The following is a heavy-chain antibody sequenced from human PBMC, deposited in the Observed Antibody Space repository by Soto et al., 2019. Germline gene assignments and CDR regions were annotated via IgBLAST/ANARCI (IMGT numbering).Heavy chain of an antibody. CDR3: AKDLYSGYDYTTDY. J-gene: IGHJ4*02. CDR1: GFTFSSYA. CDR2: ISGSGGST. D-gene: IGHD5-12*01. V-gene: IGHV3-23*01. Sequence: GSLRLSCAASGFTFSSYAMSWVRQAPGKGLEWVSAISGSGGSTYYADSVKGRFTISRDNSKNTLYLQMNSLRAEDTAVYYCAKDLYSGYDYTTDYWGQGTLVTVSS.